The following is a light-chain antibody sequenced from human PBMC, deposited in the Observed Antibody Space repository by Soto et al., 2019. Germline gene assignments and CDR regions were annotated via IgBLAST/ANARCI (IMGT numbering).Light chain of an antibody. CDR2: SAS. CDR3: QQYKDWPPYT. Sequence: EILMTQSQATLSFSPGERATLSCRASQRISSNVAWYQQKPGQAPRLLIYSASTRATGVPARFSGGGSGTEFTLTISSLQSEDFAVYFCQQYKDWPPYTFGQGTKLEIK. CDR1: QRISSN. J-gene: IGKJ2*01. V-gene: IGKV3-15*01.